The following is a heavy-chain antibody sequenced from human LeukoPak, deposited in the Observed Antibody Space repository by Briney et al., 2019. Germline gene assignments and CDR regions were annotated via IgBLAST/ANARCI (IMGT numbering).Heavy chain of an antibody. Sequence: GGSLRLACSPSGFTFSSPAVGWVRHPAGEGRECVSDISVSGISTYSADSVKGPFTISRDNAKNSLYLQMNSLRAEDTAVYYCAELGITMIGGVWGKGTTVTISS. CDR2: ISVSGIST. CDR3: AELGITMIGGV. J-gene: IGHJ6*03. V-gene: IGHV3-23*01. D-gene: IGHD3-10*02. CDR1: GFTFSSPA.